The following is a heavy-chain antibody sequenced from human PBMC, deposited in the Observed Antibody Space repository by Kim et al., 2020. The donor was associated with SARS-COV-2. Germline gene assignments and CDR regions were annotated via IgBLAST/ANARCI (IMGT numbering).Heavy chain of an antibody. CDR3: ASNVLLWFGEADY. D-gene: IGHD3-10*01. Sequence: TYARDFPGRFVFSLDTSVSTAYLQISSLKAEDTAVYYCASNVLLWFGEADYWGQGTLVTVSS. V-gene: IGHV7-4-1*02. J-gene: IGHJ4*02.